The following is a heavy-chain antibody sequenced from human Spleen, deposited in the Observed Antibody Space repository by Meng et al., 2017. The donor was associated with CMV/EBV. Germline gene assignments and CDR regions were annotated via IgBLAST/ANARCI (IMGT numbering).Heavy chain of an antibody. CDR3: ARARLYYYDSSGYVDGPNWFDP. CDR2: INPNSGGT. D-gene: IGHD3-22*01. CDR1: YY. J-gene: IGHJ5*02. Sequence: YYRHWVRQAPGQGLEWMGWINPNSGGTNYAQKFQGRVTMTRDTSISTAYMELSRLRSDDTAVYYCARARLYYYDSSGYVDGPNWFDPWGQGTLVTVSS. V-gene: IGHV1-2*02.